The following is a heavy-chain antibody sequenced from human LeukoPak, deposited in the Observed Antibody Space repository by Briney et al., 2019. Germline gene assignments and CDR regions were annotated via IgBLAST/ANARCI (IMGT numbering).Heavy chain of an antibody. CDR1: GGTFSSYA. J-gene: IGHJ6*02. Sequence: GASVKVSCKASGGTFSSYAISWVRQAPGQGLEWMGGIISIFGTANFAQKLQGRVTITADESTSTAYMELSSLRSEDTAVYYCASRTVVTIVGYYYYYYGMDVWGQGTTATVSS. D-gene: IGHD4-23*01. V-gene: IGHV1-69*13. CDR2: IISIFGTA. CDR3: ASRTVVTIVGYYYYYYGMDV.